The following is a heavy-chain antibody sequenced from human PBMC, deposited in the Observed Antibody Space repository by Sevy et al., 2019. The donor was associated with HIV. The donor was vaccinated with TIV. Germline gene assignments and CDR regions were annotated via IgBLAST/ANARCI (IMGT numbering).Heavy chain of an antibody. CDR1: GFTFGDYA. Sequence: GGSLRLSCTTSGFTFGDYALSWFRQAPGKGLEWVGFIRNTHYGGTTEYAASVKGIFTISRDDSKSIAYLQMNSLIIDDTAMYYCTRVNAFFYNSGSKDDAFDIWGQGTMVTVSS. CDR2: IRNTHYGGTT. J-gene: IGHJ3*02. V-gene: IGHV3-49*03. D-gene: IGHD3-10*01. CDR3: TRVNAFFYNSGSKDDAFDI.